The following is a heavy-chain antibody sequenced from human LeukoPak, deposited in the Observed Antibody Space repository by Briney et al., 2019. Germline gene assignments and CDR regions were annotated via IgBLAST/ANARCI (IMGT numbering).Heavy chain of an antibody. CDR1: GFTFSSYW. V-gene: IGHV3-7*01. CDR3: ARDYSSSSPHAFDI. D-gene: IGHD6-13*01. Sequence: GGSLRLSCAASGFTFSSYWMSWVRQAPGRGLEWVANIKQDGSEKYYVDSVKGRFTISRDNAKNSLYLQMNSLRAEDTAVYYCARDYSSSSPHAFDIWGQGTMVTVSS. J-gene: IGHJ3*02. CDR2: IKQDGSEK.